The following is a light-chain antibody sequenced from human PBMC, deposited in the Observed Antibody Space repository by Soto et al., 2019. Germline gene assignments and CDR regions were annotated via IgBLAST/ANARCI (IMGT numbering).Light chain of an antibody. J-gene: IGKJ4*01. Sequence: DIQMTQSPSSLSASVGDRVTITCQASQDISNYLNWYHQKPGKAPKLLIYDASNLETGVPSRFSGSGSGTDFTFTISSLQPEAIATYYCQQYDNLPLTFGGGTKVEIK. CDR1: QDISNY. CDR2: DAS. V-gene: IGKV1-33*01. CDR3: QQYDNLPLT.